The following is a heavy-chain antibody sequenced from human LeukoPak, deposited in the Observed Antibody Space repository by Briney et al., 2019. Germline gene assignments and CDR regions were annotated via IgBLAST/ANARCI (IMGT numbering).Heavy chain of an antibody. CDR3: ARTYSSNNWFDP. J-gene: IGHJ5*02. CDR2: MSAYNGNT. Sequence: ASVKVSCKASGYTFTSYGISWVRQAPGQGLEWMGWMSAYNGNTNYAQKLQGRVTMTTDTSTSTAYMELRSLRSDDTAVYYCARTYSSNNWFDPWGQGTLVTVSS. D-gene: IGHD6-13*01. V-gene: IGHV1-18*01. CDR1: GYTFTSYG.